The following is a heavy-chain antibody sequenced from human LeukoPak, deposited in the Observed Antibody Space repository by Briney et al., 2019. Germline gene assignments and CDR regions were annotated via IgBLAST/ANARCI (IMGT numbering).Heavy chain of an antibody. CDR1: GYTFTGYY. V-gene: IGHV1-2*02. CDR3: AREGLFGELIFDY. J-gene: IGHJ4*02. CDR2: INPNSGGT. D-gene: IGHD3-10*01. Sequence: GASVKVSCKASGYTFTGYYMHWVRQAPGQGLEWMGWINPNSGGTNYAQKFQGRVTMTRDTSISTAYMELSRLRSDDTAVYYCAREGLFGELIFDYWGQGTLVTVSS.